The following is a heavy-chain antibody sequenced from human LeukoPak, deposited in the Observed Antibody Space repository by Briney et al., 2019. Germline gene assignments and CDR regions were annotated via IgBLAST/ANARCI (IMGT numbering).Heavy chain of an antibody. V-gene: IGHV4-39*01. J-gene: IGHJ4*02. CDR2: FYYSGST. D-gene: IGHD6-19*01. CDR3: ARSRVAVAGHGPFDY. Sequence: GSLRLSCAASGFTFSSYAMSWVRQPPGQGLEWIGSFYYSGSTYYNSSLKSRVTISVDTSKNQFSLKLSSVTAADTAVYYCARSRVAVAGHGPFDYWGQGTLVTVSS. CDR1: GFTFSSYA.